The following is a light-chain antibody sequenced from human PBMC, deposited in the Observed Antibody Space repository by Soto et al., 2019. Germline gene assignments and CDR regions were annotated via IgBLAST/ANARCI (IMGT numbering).Light chain of an antibody. J-gene: IGKJ2*01. CDR2: GSS. CDR3: HQYGSTPPYT. Sequence: EVVLTQSPGTLSLSPGERATLSSRASQSIINNYLAWYQQRPGQAPRLLIYGSSDRATGIPGRFSGSGSGTDFTLTISRLEPEDFAVYYCHQYGSTPPYTFGHGTKVEI. CDR1: QSIINNY. V-gene: IGKV3-20*01.